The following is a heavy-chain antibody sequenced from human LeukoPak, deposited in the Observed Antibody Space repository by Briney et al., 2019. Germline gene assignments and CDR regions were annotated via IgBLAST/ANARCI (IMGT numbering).Heavy chain of an antibody. V-gene: IGHV4-30-4*01. CDR1: GGSISSGDYY. J-gene: IGHJ4*02. CDR3: AREVERFLEWLSFYYFDY. D-gene: IGHD3-3*01. CDR2: IYYSGST. Sequence: PSETLSLTCTVSGGSISSGDYYWSWIRQPPGKGLEWIGYIYYSGSTYYNPSLKSRVTISVDTSKNQFSLKLSSVTAADTAVYYCAREVERFLEWLSFYYFDYWGQGTLVTVSS.